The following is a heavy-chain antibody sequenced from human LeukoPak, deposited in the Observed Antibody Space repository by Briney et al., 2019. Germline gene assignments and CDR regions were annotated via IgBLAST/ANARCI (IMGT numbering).Heavy chain of an antibody. CDR2: INPDGSTT. D-gene: IGHD3-10*01. J-gene: IGHJ4*02. V-gene: IGHV3-74*01. CDR3: AKDLHYGSADY. CDR1: GLTFSNYW. Sequence: QTGGSLRLSCAASGLTFSNYWMHWVRQDPGKGLVWVSFINPDGSTTNYADSVKGRFTISRDNAKNALYLQMNSLRAEDTAVYYCAKDLHYGSADYWGQGTLVTVSS.